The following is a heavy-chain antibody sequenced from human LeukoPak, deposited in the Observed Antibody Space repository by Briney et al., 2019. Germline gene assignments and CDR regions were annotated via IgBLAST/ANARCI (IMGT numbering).Heavy chain of an antibody. D-gene: IGHD6-19*01. V-gene: IGHV3-9*03. CDR1: GFTFDDYA. CDR2: ISWNSGSI. J-gene: IGHJ4*02. CDR3: AKDSRGYSSGWYEN. Sequence: GGSLRLSCAASGFTFDDYAMHWVRQAPGKGLEWVSGISWNSGSIGYADSVKGRFTISRDNAKNSLYLQMNSLRAEDMALYYCAKDSRGYSSGWYENWGQGTLVTVSP.